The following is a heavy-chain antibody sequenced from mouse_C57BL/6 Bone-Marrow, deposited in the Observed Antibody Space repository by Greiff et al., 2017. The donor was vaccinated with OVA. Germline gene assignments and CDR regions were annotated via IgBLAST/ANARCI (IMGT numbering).Heavy chain of an antibody. D-gene: IGHD2-5*01. CDR2: IDPSDSYT. CDR3: ARRAYSNYDWFAY. Sequence: QVQLQQPGAELVKPGASVKLSCKASGYTFTSYWLQWVKQRPGQGLEWIGEIDPSDSYTNYNQKFKGKATLTVDTSSSTAYMQLSSLTSEDSAVYYCARRAYSNYDWFAYWGQGTLVTVSA. V-gene: IGHV1-50*01. J-gene: IGHJ3*01. CDR1: GYTFTSYW.